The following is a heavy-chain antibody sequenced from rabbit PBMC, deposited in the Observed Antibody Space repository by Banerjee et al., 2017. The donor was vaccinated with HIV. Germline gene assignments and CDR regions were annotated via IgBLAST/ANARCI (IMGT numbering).Heavy chain of an antibody. CDR2: INTSSGNT. Sequence: QEQLVESGGDLVKPGASLTLTCTASGFSFSSYWMSWVRQAPGKGLEWIACINTSSGNTVYASWAKGRFTISKTSSTTVTLQMTSLTAADTATYFCARDLAGVIGWNFNLWGPGTLVTVS. J-gene: IGHJ4*01. D-gene: IGHD4-1*01. V-gene: IGHV1S45*01. CDR3: ARDLAGVIGWNFNL. CDR1: GFSFSSYW.